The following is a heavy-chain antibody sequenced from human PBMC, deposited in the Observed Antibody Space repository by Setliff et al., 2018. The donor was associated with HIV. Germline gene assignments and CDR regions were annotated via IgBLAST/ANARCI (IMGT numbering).Heavy chain of an antibody. V-gene: IGHV4-31*11. CDR2: IYHSGST. D-gene: IGHD5-18*01. J-gene: IGHJ4*02. CDR3: ARDAERGYSYGYDY. Sequence: SETLSLTCAVSGGSVTSDGYYWSWLRQHPGKGLEWIGYIYHSGSTSYNPSLKSRVSISLDTSKNQFSLNLTSVTAADTAVYYCARDAERGYSYGYDYWGQGTLVTVSS. CDR1: GGSVTSDGYY.